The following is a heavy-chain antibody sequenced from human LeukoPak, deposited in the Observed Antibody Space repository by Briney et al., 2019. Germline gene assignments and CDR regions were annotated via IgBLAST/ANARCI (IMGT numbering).Heavy chain of an antibody. J-gene: IGHJ4*02. CDR1: GFTFSSYA. V-gene: IGHV3-23*01. CDR3: AKDRRIAVNFHFDY. CDR2: ISGSGGST. D-gene: IGHD6-19*01. Sequence: GGSPRLSCAASGFTFSSYAMSWVRQAPGKGLEWVSAISGSGGSTYCADSVKGRFTISRDNSKNTLYLQMNSLRAEDTAVYYCAKDRRIAVNFHFDYWGQGTLVTVSS.